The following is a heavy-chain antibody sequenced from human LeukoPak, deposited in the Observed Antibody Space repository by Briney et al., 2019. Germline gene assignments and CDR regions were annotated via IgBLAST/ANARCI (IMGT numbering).Heavy chain of an antibody. CDR1: GGSISSSSYY. V-gene: IGHV4-39*01. CDR3: VVLTPPYCTNGVCSTTRGAYFDY. D-gene: IGHD2-8*01. CDR2: IYYSGST. Sequence: SETLSLTCTVSGGSISSSSYYWGWIRQPPGKGLEWIGSIYYSGSTYYNPSLESRVTISVDTSKNQFSLKLSSVTAADTAVYYCVVLTPPYCTNGVCSTTRGAYFDYWGQGTLVTVS. J-gene: IGHJ4*02.